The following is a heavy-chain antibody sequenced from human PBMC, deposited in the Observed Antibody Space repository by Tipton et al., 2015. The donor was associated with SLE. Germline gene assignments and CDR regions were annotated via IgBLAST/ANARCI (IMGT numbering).Heavy chain of an antibody. CDR2: ICCGGST. Sequence: TLSLTCTVSGGSITNYYWGWVRQPAGKGLEWIGRICCGGSTKYNPSPDTRVSLSVDASKDQFSLKLTSVTAADTAVYYCARHFPRHYDSRTYSEAFDIWGQGTMVTVSS. V-gene: IGHV4-4*07. CDR1: GGSITNYY. J-gene: IGHJ3*02. D-gene: IGHD3-22*01. CDR3: ARHFPRHYDSRTYSEAFDI.